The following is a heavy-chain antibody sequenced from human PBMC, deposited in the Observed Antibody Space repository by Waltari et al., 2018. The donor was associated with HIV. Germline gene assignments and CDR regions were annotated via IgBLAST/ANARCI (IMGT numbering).Heavy chain of an antibody. CDR2: ISRTGSAT. CDR1: SFNFYLYS. J-gene: IGHJ4*02. D-gene: IGHD1-1*01. CDR3: VTSGYNFVEYGHRLDF. Sequence: EVRFVESGGGLVRPGGSLRLSCPTSSFNFYLYSMTWVRQAPGRGLEWVASISRTGSATYYADVVKGRFTVSRDNSMDMLSLHITSLRVDDTAVYYCVTSGYNFVEYGHRLDFWGRGVLVTIS. V-gene: IGHV3-23*04.